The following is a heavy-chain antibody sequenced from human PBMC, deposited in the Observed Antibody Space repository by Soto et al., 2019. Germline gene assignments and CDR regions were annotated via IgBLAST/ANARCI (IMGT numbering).Heavy chain of an antibody. CDR2: IYYSGST. J-gene: IGHJ6*02. CDR1: GGSISSYY. D-gene: IGHD3-22*01. Sequence: ETLSLTCTVSGGSISSYYWSWIRQPPGKGLEWIGYIYYSGSTNYNPSLKSRVTISVDTSKNQFSLKLSSVTAADTAVYYCARDNDSSGYYPYYYGMDVWGQGTTVTVSS. V-gene: IGHV4-59*01. CDR3: ARDNDSSGYYPYYYGMDV.